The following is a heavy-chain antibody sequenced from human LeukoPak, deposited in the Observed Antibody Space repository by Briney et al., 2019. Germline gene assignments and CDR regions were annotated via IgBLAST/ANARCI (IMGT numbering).Heavy chain of an antibody. CDR1: GGSISSSNW. V-gene: IGHV4-4*02. CDR3: ARLDYDILTGYYKVPYYYYYYMDV. Sequence: SETLSLTCAVSGGSISSSNWWSWVRQPPGKGLEWIGEIYHSGSTNYNPSLKSRVTISVDTSKNQFSLKLSSVTAADTAVYYCARLDYDILTGYYKVPYYYYYYMDVWGKGTTVTISS. CDR2: IYHSGST. D-gene: IGHD3-9*01. J-gene: IGHJ6*03.